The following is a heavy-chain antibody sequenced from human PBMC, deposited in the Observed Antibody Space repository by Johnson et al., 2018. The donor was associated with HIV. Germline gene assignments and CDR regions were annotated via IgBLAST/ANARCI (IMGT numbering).Heavy chain of an antibody. CDR1: GFTFSSYA. Sequence: QVQLVESGGDVVQPGRSLRLSCAASGFTFSSYAMHLVRQAPGKGLEWVAAISYDGSNKDYADSVKGRFTISRDNSKNTLYLQMNSLRAEDTAFYYCARDRRNRQWQRLDAFDIWGQGTMVTVSA. CDR3: ARDRRNRQWQRLDAFDI. CDR2: ISYDGSNK. J-gene: IGHJ3*02. V-gene: IGHV3-30*04. D-gene: IGHD6-19*01.